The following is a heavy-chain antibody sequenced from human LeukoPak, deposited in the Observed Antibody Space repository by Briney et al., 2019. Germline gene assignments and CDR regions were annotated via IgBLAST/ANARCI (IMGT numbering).Heavy chain of an antibody. D-gene: IGHD3-9*01. J-gene: IGHJ3*01. CDR1: GFTFSSYA. CDR2: VSGSGRST. V-gene: IGHV3-23*01. CDR3: AKDGGDYDILTGYSYDAFDV. Sequence: PGGSLRLSCAASGFTFSSYAMSWVRQAPGKGLEWVSGVSGSGRSTYYADSVKGRFTISRDNSKNTLSLQMNSLRAEDTAVYYCAKDGGDYDILTGYSYDAFDVWGQGTMVTVSS.